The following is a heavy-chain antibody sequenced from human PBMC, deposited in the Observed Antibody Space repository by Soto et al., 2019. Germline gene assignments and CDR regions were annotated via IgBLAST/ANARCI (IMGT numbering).Heavy chain of an antibody. CDR2: IKRKIDGEIT. J-gene: IGHJ3*02. CDR1: GFAFTHVW. Sequence: EVQLLESGGDLAEPGGSLRLSCAASGFAFTHVWMTWVRQAPGRGLEWVGRIKRKIDGEITNYAAPVKCRFTISRNDATDTFYLQMNSQKTSDAAVYYCAADRYCSSNTCPGAFDIWGQGTTV. V-gene: IGHV3-15*01. D-gene: IGHD2-2*01. CDR3: AADRYCSSNTCPGAFDI.